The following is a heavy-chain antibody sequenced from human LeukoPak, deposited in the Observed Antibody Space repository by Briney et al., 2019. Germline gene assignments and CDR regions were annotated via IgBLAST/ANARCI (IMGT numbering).Heavy chain of an antibody. CDR1: GYTFSSYG. CDR3: ARVHYDILTGYSYFDY. D-gene: IGHD3-9*01. J-gene: IGHJ4*02. Sequence: ASVKVSCKASGYTFSSYGIIWVRQAPRQELEWMGWVSAFNGNTDYAPKLQGRVTMTTDTSTTTAYMELRSLTSDDTAVYYCARVHYDILTGYSYFDYWGQGTLVTVSS. CDR2: VSAFNGNT. V-gene: IGHV1-18*01.